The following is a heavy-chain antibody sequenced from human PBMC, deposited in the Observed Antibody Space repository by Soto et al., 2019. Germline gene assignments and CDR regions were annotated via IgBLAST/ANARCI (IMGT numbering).Heavy chain of an antibody. J-gene: IGHJ4*02. CDR2: ISVSDTST. V-gene: IGHV3-23*01. CDR3: ATGNNWYKAN. CDR1: GFTFSTYG. Sequence: GSLRLSCAASGFTFSTYGMSWVRQAPEKGLEWVSGISVSDTSTYYADAVKGRFTISRDNSKNTLYLQMNTLRAEDTAVYYCATGNNWYKANWGQGTQVTVSS. D-gene: IGHD6-13*01.